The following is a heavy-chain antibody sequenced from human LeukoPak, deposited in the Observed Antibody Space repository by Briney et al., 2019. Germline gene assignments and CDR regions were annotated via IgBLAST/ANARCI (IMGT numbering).Heavy chain of an antibody. J-gene: IGHJ4*02. CDR3: AKDGNDEWELRGLDY. Sequence: GGSLRLSCAASGFTFDDYAMHWVRQAPGKGLEWVSLISGDGGSTYYADSVKGRFTISRDNSKNSLYLQMNSLRTEDTALYYCAKDGNDEWELRGLDYWGQGTLVTVSS. V-gene: IGHV3-43*02. CDR2: ISGDGGST. CDR1: GFTFDDYA. D-gene: IGHD1-26*01.